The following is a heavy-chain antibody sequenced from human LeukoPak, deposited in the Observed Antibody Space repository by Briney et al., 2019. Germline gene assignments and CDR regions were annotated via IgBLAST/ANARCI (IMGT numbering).Heavy chain of an antibody. CDR2: ISYDGSNK. D-gene: IGHD5-18*01. J-gene: IGHJ3*02. CDR3: ARDRDTAMVHDAFDI. Sequence: SCKASGGTFSSYAISWVRQAPGKGLEWVAVISYDGSNKYYADSVKGRFTISRDNSKNTLYLQMNSLRAEDTAVYYCARDRDTAMVHDAFDIWGQGTMVTVSS. V-gene: IGHV3-30*04. CDR1: GGTFSSYA.